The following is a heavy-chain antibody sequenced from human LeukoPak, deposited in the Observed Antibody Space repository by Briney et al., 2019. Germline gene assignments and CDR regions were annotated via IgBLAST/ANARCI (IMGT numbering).Heavy chain of an antibody. Sequence: PGGSLRLSCAASGFTFNSYSMSWVRQAPGKGLEWVSYISSSDSTIYYADSVRGRFTISRDSAKNSLYLQMNSLRAEDTAVYYCAKLIAEYYDSSGALDYWGQGTLVTVSS. V-gene: IGHV3-48*01. CDR1: GFTFNSYS. CDR3: AKLIAEYYDSSGALDY. CDR2: ISSSDSTI. D-gene: IGHD3-22*01. J-gene: IGHJ4*02.